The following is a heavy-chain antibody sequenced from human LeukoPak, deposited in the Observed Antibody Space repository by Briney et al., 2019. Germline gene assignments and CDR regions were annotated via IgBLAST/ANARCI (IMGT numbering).Heavy chain of an antibody. CDR3: ARSIAAAGSFRSWFDP. J-gene: IGHJ5*02. V-gene: IGHV1-69*05. Sequence: SVKVSCKASGGTFSSYAISWVRQAPGQGLEWMGGIIPIFGTANYAQKFQGRVTITTDESTSTAYMELSSLRSEDTAVYYCARSIAAAGSFRSWFDPWGQGTLVTVSS. D-gene: IGHD6-13*01. CDR2: IIPIFGTA. CDR1: GGTFSSYA.